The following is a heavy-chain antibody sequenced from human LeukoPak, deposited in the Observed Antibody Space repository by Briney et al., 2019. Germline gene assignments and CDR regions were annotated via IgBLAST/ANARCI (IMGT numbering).Heavy chain of an antibody. CDR1: GFTFSDYY. CDR3: AKEAGVVVVVASTFAFDY. Sequence: GGSLRLSCAASGFTFSDYYVSWIRQAPGKGLEWVSYISSSGSTIYYADSVKGRFTISRDNSKNTLYLQMNSLRAEDTAVYYYAKEAGVVVVVASTFAFDYWGQGTLVTVSS. J-gene: IGHJ4*02. D-gene: IGHD2-15*01. CDR2: ISSSGSTI. V-gene: IGHV3-11*04.